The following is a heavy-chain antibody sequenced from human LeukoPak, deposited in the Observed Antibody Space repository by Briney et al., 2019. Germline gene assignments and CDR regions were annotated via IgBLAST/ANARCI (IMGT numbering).Heavy chain of an antibody. V-gene: IGHV3-64*02. Sequence: AGGSLRLSCAASGFTFSSYAMHWVRQAPGKGLEYVSGISSNGGSTYYAGSVKGRFTISRDNSKNTVNFQMGSLRIEDTAVYHCARMTLYGSGTVDWGQGILVTVSS. J-gene: IGHJ4*02. CDR1: GFTFSSYA. CDR3: ARMTLYGSGTVD. D-gene: IGHD3-10*01. CDR2: ISSNGGST.